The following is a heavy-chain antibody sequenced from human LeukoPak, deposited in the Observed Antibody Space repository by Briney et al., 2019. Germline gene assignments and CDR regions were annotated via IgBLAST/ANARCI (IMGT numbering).Heavy chain of an antibody. V-gene: IGHV1-8*01. D-gene: IGHD2-2*03. CDR2: VSPNSGDT. CDR3: AREDGYCTTTGCSRNDWYFDL. J-gene: IGHJ2*01. CDR1: GYVSTNYD. Sequence: ASVRVSCKTSGYVSTNYDINWMRPAAGQGLEWMGWVSPNSGDTGSAQKFQGRVTMTMNTSISTVYMELSSLRSDDTALYFCAREDGYCTTTGCSRNDWYFDLWGRGTLITVSS.